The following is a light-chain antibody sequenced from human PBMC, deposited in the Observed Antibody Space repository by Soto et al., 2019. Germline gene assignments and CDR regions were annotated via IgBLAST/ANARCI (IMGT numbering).Light chain of an antibody. CDR1: SSDVGGYKY. V-gene: IGLV2-14*01. J-gene: IGLJ1*01. CDR3: SSYTSSSTLV. Sequence: QSVLTQPASVYGSPGQSITISCTGTSSDVGGYKYVSWYKQNPGKAPKLMIYEVSNRPSGVSNRFSGSKSGNTASLTISGLQAEDEADYYCSSYTSSSTLVFGTGTKVTVL. CDR2: EVS.